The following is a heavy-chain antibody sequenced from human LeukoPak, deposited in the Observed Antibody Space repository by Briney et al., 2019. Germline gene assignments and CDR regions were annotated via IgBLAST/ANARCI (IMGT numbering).Heavy chain of an antibody. V-gene: IGHV3-66*01. Sequence: GGSLRLSCAASGFTVSSNYMSWVRQAPGKGLEWVSVIYSGGSTYYADSVKGRFTISRDNSKNTLYPQMNSLRAEDTAVYYCARVGGSGNNYYYGMDVWGQGTTVTVSS. CDR2: IYSGGST. CDR1: GFTVSSNY. D-gene: IGHD3-10*01. J-gene: IGHJ6*02. CDR3: ARVGGSGNNYYYGMDV.